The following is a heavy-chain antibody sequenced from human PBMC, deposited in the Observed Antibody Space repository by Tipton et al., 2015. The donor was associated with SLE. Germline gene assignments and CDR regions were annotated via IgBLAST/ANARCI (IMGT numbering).Heavy chain of an antibody. V-gene: IGHV4-34*01. Sequence: TLSLTCAVYGGSFSGYYWSWIRQPPGKGLEWIGEINHSGSTNYNPSLKTRVTISVDTSKNQFSLKLSSVTAADTAVYYCARNLGPEWMATKRGYFDLWGRGTLVSVSS. J-gene: IGHJ2*01. D-gene: IGHD5-24*01. CDR1: GGSFSGYY. CDR3: ARNLGPEWMATKRGYFDL. CDR2: INHSGST.